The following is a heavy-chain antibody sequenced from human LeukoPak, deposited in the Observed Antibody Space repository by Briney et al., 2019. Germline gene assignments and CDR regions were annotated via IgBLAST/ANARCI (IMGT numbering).Heavy chain of an antibody. V-gene: IGHV4-4*07. CDR2: IYTSGGT. D-gene: IGHD2-2*01. CDR3: ARDQLLAWFDP. CDR1: GGSISSYY. J-gene: IGHJ5*02. Sequence: SETLSLTCTVSGGSISSYYWSWTRQPAGKGLEWIGRIYTSGGTNYNPSLKSRVTMSVDTSKNQFSLKLSSVTAADTAVYYCARDQLLAWFDPWGQGTLVTVSS.